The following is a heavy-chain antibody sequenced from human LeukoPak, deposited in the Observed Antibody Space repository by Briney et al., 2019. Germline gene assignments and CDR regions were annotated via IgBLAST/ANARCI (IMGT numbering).Heavy chain of an antibody. V-gene: IGHV3-74*01. D-gene: IGHD3-10*01. CDR1: GFTFSSHW. CDR3: ARGPPHGSGSYYPGDY. J-gene: IGHJ4*02. CDR2: INSDGSST. Sequence: GGPLRLSCAASGFTFSSHWMHWVRQAPGKGLVWVSRINSDGSSTSYADSVKGRFTISRDNAKNTLYLQMNSLRAEDTAVYYCARGPPHGSGSYYPGDYWGQGTLVTVSS.